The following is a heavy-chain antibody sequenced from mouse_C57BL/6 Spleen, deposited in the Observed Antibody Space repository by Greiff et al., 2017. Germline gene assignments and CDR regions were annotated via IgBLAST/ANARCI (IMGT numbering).Heavy chain of an antibody. J-gene: IGHJ4*01. CDR2: IDPSDSYT. CDR1: GYTFTSYW. CDR3: AREGAIEEMDY. V-gene: IGHV1-69*01. Sequence: QVQLQQSGAELVMPGASVKLSCKASGYTFTSYWMHWVKQRPGQGLEWIGEIDPSDSYTNYNQKFKGKSTLTVDKSSSTAYMQLSSLTSEDSAVYYCAREGAIEEMDYWGQGTSVTVSS. D-gene: IGHD2-12*01.